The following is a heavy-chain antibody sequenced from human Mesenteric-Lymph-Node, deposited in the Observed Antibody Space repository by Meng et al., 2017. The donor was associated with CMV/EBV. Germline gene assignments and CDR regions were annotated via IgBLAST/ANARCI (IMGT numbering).Heavy chain of an antibody. CDR3: SRGYYYYYGMDV. J-gene: IGHJ6*02. V-gene: IGHV3-74*01. CDR2: INSDGSST. D-gene: IGHD1-14*01. CDR1: GFTFSSYW. Sequence: GESLKISCAASGFTFSSYWMHWVRQAPGKGLVWVSRINSDGSSTSYADSVKGRFTISRDNAKNTLWLQMNSLRAEDTAVYYCSRGYYYYYGMDVWGQGTTVTVSS.